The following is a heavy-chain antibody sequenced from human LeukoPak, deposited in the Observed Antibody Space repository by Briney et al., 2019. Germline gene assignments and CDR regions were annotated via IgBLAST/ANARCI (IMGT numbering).Heavy chain of an antibody. V-gene: IGHV3-7*03. CDR2: ISQDGSGK. Sequence: PGGSLRLSCGASGFTFSNYWMSWVRQAPGEGLEWVINISQDGSGKNYADSVEGRFTISRDNAKNSLYLQMNSLRAEDTAVYYCVRDGGYSGYDADCWGQGTLVTVSS. CDR1: GFTFSNYW. J-gene: IGHJ4*02. CDR3: VRDGGYSGYDADC. D-gene: IGHD5-12*01.